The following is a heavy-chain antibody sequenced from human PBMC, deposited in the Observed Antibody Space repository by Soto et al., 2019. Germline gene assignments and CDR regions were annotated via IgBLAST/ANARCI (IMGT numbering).Heavy chain of an antibody. CDR2: INWNGGST. D-gene: IGHD1-7*01. CDR1: GFTFDDYG. J-gene: IGHJ6*03. Sequence: GGSLRLSCAASGFTFDDYGMSWVRQAPGKGLEWVSGINWNGGSTGYADSVKGRFTISRDNAKNSLYLQMNSLRAEDTALYHCARRSGNWNYVHYYYYMDVWGKGTTVTVSS. CDR3: ARRSGNWNYVHYYYYMDV. V-gene: IGHV3-20*01.